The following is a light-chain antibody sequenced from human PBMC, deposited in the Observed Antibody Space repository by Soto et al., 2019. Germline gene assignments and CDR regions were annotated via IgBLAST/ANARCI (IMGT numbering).Light chain of an antibody. V-gene: IGKV1-6*01. CDR1: QDIRND. CDR3: KKSYSTPIT. Sequence: IQVTQATPYLSASVGDRVHITCRTSQDIRNDLGWYQQKPGKANKLVIYGVFNLQSGVPSRFSGSGFGTDFTLTISSLQPEDFATYYCKKSYSTPITVGEWTRLGIK. CDR2: GVF. J-gene: IGKJ5*01.